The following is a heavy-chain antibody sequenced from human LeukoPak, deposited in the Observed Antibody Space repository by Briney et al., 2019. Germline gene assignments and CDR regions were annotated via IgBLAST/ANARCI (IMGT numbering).Heavy chain of an antibody. CDR2: VYSYGRIT. Sequence: GGSLRLSCAASGFIFSKYGMHWVRQAPGKGLVCVSRVYSYGRITKSADSVKGRFTISRDNAKNTLYLQMNSLRAEDTAMYYCATYYPAAKYYDSSGFGAFDIWGQGTMVTVSS. CDR3: ATYYPAAKYYDSSGFGAFDI. D-gene: IGHD3-22*01. J-gene: IGHJ3*02. CDR1: GFIFSKYG. V-gene: IGHV3-74*03.